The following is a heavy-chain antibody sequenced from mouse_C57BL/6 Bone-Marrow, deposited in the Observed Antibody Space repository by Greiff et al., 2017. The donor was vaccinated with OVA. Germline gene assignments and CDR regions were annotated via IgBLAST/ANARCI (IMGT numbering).Heavy chain of an antibody. CDR2: IWGGGST. Sequence: VKVVESGPGLVAPSQSLSITCTVSGFSLTSYGVDWVRQPPGKGLEWLGVIWGGGSTNYNSALMSRLSISKDNSKSPVFLKMNSLQTDDTAMYYCARNEWLLRRFAYWGQGTLVTVSA. V-gene: IGHV2-9*01. CDR1: GFSLTSYG. D-gene: IGHD2-3*01. CDR3: ARNEWLLRRFAY. J-gene: IGHJ3*01.